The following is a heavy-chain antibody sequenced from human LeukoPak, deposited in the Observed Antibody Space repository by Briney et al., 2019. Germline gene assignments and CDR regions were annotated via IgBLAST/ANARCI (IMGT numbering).Heavy chain of an antibody. CDR2: IDPSDSYT. Sequence: GESLKISCKGSGYSFTSYWISWVRQMPGEGLEWMGKIDPSDSYTNYSPSFQGHVTISADKSISTAFLQWSSLKPSDTAMYYCARHSTRSDWFDPWGQGTLVTVSS. CDR1: GYSFTSYW. J-gene: IGHJ5*02. CDR3: ARHSTRSDWFDP. D-gene: IGHD6-13*01. V-gene: IGHV5-10-1*01.